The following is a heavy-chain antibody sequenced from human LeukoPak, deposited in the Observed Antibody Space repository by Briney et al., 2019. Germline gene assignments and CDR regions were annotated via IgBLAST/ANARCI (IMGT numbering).Heavy chain of an antibody. CDR1: GESFRDFF. CDR2: INHSGST. CDR3: ARKRITIFGVVIKPFDY. Sequence: SETLSLTCAVYGESFRDFFWTWVRQTPGKGLEWVGEINHSGSTNYNPSLKSRVTISVDTSKNQFSLKLSSVTAADTAVYYCARKRITIFGVVIKPFDYWGQGTLVTVSS. D-gene: IGHD3-3*01. V-gene: IGHV4-34*01. J-gene: IGHJ4*02.